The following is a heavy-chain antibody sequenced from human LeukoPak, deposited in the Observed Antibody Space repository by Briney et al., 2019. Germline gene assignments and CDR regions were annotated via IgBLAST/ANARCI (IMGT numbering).Heavy chain of an antibody. V-gene: IGHV4-4*07. CDR2: IYTSGST. J-gene: IGHJ5*02. CDR3: ARDSHIVVVPGTWFDP. CDR1: GGSISSYY. D-gene: IGHD2-2*01. Sequence: SETLSLTCTVSGGSISSYYWSWIRQPAGKGLEWIGRIYTSGSTNYNPSLKSRVTMSVDTSKNQFSLKLSSVTAADTAVYYCARDSHIVVVPGTWFDPWGQGTLSPSPQ.